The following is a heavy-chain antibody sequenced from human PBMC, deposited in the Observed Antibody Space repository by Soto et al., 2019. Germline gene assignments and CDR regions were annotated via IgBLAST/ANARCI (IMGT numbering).Heavy chain of an antibody. Sequence: QVQLQESGPGLVKPSQTLSLTCTVSGGSISSGGYYWSWFGKTPGKGLEWIGYIYYSGSTYYNPSLKSRVTISVDTSKNQFSLKLSSVTAADTAVYYCATPRSYCSGGSCVWRFDYWGQGTLVTVSS. CDR3: ATPRSYCSGGSCVWRFDY. CDR2: IYYSGST. CDR1: GGSISSGGYY. D-gene: IGHD2-15*01. J-gene: IGHJ4*02. V-gene: IGHV4-31*03.